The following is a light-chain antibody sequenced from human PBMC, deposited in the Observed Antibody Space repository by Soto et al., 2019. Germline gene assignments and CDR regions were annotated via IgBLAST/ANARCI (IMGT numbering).Light chain of an antibody. J-gene: IGKJ4*01. V-gene: IGKV3D-20*02. CDR3: QQRSIWLT. CDR2: GAS. Sequence: EIVLTQSPGTLSLSPGERATLSCRASQSVSSNYLAWYQQKPGQAPRLLIYGASSRATGIPDRFSGSGSGTEFTLTISRLEPEDFAVYYCQQRSIWLTFGGGTKVEIK. CDR1: QSVSSNY.